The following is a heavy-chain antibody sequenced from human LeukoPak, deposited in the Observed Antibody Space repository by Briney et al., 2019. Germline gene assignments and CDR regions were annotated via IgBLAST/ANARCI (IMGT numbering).Heavy chain of an antibody. CDR1: GGSIIDYY. D-gene: IGHD2-15*01. J-gene: IGHJ4*02. CDR2: IYYSGST. Sequence: SETLSLTCTVSGGSIIDYYWSWIRQPPGKGLEWIGYIYYSGSTNYNPSLKSRVTMSVDTSKNQFSLKLSSVTAADTAVYYCARAYCSGGSCYGDYWGQGTLVTVSS. CDR3: ARAYCSGGSCYGDY. V-gene: IGHV4-59*01.